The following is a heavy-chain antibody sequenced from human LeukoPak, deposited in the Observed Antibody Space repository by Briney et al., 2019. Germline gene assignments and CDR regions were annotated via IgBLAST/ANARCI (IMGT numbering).Heavy chain of an antibody. Sequence: GGSLRLSCAASGFTFSSYSMNWVRQAPGKGLEWVSSISSSSSYIYYADSVKGRFTISRDNAKNSLYLQMKSLRVEDTAVYYCARDAGGRTQREGWFDPWGQGTLVTVSS. J-gene: IGHJ5*02. D-gene: IGHD1-26*01. CDR1: GFTFSSYS. CDR3: ARDAGGRTQREGWFDP. V-gene: IGHV3-21*01. CDR2: ISSSSSYI.